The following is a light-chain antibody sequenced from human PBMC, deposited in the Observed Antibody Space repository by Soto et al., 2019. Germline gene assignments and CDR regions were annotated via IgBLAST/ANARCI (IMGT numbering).Light chain of an antibody. Sequence: EIVMTQSPATLSVSPGERATLSCRASQSVSSNLAWYQQKPGQAPRLLIYGASTRATGIPARFSGSGSGTEFTLTISSLQSEDFEFYYCQQYNNWPRTVGQGTKVEIK. V-gene: IGKV3-15*01. J-gene: IGKJ1*01. CDR1: QSVSSN. CDR2: GAS. CDR3: QQYNNWPRT.